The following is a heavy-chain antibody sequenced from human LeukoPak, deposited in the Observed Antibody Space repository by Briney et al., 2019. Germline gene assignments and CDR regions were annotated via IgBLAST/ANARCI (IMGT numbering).Heavy chain of an antibody. CDR1: RFTFTSYY. D-gene: IGHD6-13*01. V-gene: IGHV1-46*01. J-gene: IGHJ4*02. CDR2: INPSGAGT. CDR3: ARGGSSWPDY. Sequence: ASVKVSCKASRFTFTSYYMHWVRQAPGQGLEWMGIINPSGAGTSYAQNFQGRLTMTRDASTSTVYMVLSSLRSEDTAVYFCARGGSSWPDYWGQGTLVTVSS.